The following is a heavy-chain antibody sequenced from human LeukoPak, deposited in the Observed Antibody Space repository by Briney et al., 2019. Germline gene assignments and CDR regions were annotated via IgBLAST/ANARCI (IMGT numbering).Heavy chain of an antibody. D-gene: IGHD6-19*01. CDR1: GVSISSYY. Sequence: SETLSLTCSVSGVSISSYYWSWLRQPPGMGLEWIGVMHDSGTTFYNPSRKSRVTMSVGTSKMQFSLQLSSVTAADTAIYYCATYKRISGWYVHDYWGQGTLVTVSS. V-gene: IGHV4-59*01. CDR3: ATYKRISGWYVHDY. CDR2: MHDSGTT. J-gene: IGHJ4*02.